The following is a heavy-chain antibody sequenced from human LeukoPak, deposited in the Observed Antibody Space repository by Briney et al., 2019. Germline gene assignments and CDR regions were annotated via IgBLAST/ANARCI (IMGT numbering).Heavy chain of an antibody. CDR1: GFTFSSYS. CDR2: ISSSGNYI. CDR3: ARDTAVSDFDY. D-gene: IGHD4-23*01. Sequence: PGGSLRLSCAASGFTFSSYSMNWVRQAPGKGLEWVSSISSSGNYIYYADSMKGRFTISRDNAKNSLYLQMNSLRAEDTAVYYCARDTAVSDFDYWGRGTLVTVSS. V-gene: IGHV3-21*01. J-gene: IGHJ4*02.